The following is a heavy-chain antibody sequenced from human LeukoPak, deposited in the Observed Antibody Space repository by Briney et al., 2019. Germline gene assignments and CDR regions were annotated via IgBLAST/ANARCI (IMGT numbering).Heavy chain of an antibody. Sequence: SQTLSLTCAISGDSVSGNSAAWNWIRQSPSRGLEWLGRTYYRSKWFNDYAVSVRGRITIDADTSKNQFSLQLYSVTPDDTAVYYCARWGRTTIISMGGNWFDPWGQGTLVTVSS. CDR1: GDSVSGNSAA. CDR3: ARWGRTTIISMGGNWFDP. V-gene: IGHV6-1*01. CDR2: TYYRSKWFN. D-gene: IGHD3-9*01. J-gene: IGHJ5*02.